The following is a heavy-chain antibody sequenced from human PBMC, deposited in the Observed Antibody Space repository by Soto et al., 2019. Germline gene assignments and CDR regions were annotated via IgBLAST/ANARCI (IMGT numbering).Heavy chain of an antibody. CDR2: IYYSGST. Sequence: SETLSLTCTVSGGSISSGGYYWSWIRQHPGKGLEWIGYIYYSGSTYYNPSLKSRVTISVDTSKNQFSLKLSSVTAADTAVYYCARATYCGGDCPFDYWGQGTLVTVSS. D-gene: IGHD2-21*02. J-gene: IGHJ4*02. CDR1: GGSISSGGYY. V-gene: IGHV4-31*03. CDR3: ARATYCGGDCPFDY.